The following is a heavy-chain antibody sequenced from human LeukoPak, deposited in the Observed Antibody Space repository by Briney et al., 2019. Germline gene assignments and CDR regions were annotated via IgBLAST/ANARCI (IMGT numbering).Heavy chain of an antibody. CDR2: ISGRGCST. Sequence: GGSLRLSCAASGFTFSSYAMSWVRQAPGKGLEWVSAISGRGCSTYYADSVKGRFTISRDNSKNTLYLQMNSLRAEDTDVSYCAKDPYYYDSSGYYIDYWGQGTLVTVSS. CDR1: GFTFSSYA. D-gene: IGHD3-22*01. J-gene: IGHJ4*02. V-gene: IGHV3-23*01. CDR3: AKDPYYYDSSGYYIDY.